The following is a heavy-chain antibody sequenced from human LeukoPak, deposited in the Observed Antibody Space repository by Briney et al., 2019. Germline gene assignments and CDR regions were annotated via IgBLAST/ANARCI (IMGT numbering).Heavy chain of an antibody. Sequence: SETLSLTCTVSGGSISSYYWSWIRQPPGKGLEWIGYIYYSGSTNYNPSLKSRVTISVDTSKNQFSLKLSSVTAADTAVYYCARDRTHYYDSSGYAFDIWGQGTMVTVSS. CDR2: IYYSGST. CDR3: ARDRTHYYDSSGYAFDI. CDR1: GGSISSYY. D-gene: IGHD3-22*01. J-gene: IGHJ3*02. V-gene: IGHV4-59*01.